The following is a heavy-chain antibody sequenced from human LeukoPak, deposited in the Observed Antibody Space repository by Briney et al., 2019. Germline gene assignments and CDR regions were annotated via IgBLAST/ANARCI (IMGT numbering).Heavy chain of an antibody. J-gene: IGHJ4*02. CDR2: ITNSGNSK. CDR1: EFTFSSYS. V-gene: IGHV3-48*01. Sequence: GGSLRLSCAASEFTFSSYSMNWVRQAPGKGLEWVSYITNSGNSKSYADSVKGRFTISRDNTKNSLYLQMKGLRAEDTAVYYCARDRVWSYFDYWGQGALVTVSS. D-gene: IGHD3-3*01. CDR3: ARDRVWSYFDY.